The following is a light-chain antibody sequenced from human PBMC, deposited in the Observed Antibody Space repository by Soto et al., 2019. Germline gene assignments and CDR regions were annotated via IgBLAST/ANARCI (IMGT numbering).Light chain of an antibody. V-gene: IGKV3-20*01. CDR1: ESVRSSY. J-gene: IGKJ1*01. Sequence: EIVLTQSPATLSLSPGERATLNCRASESVRSSYLAWYQQQPGQAPRLLIHGASRRATGIPDRFSGSGSGTGFTLTITRLEPEDFAVYFCQQYGDMWTFGQGTKVDIK. CDR3: QQYGDMWT. CDR2: GAS.